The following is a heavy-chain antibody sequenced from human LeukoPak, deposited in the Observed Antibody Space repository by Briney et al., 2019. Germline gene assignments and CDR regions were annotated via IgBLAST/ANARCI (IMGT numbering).Heavy chain of an antibody. V-gene: IGHV3-48*04. Sequence: GGSLRLSCAASGFTFSNAWMNWVRQAPGKGLEWVSYISSSGSTIYYADSVKGRFTISRDNAKNSLYLQMNSLRAEDTALYYCARDTYSSTWSDYWGQGTLVTVSS. CDR3: ARDTYSSTWSDY. J-gene: IGHJ4*02. CDR2: ISSSGSTI. CDR1: GFTFSNAW. D-gene: IGHD6-13*01.